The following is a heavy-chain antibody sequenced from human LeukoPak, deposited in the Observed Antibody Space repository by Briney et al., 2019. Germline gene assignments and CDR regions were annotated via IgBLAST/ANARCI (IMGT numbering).Heavy chain of an antibody. J-gene: IGHJ4*02. Sequence: PGGALRLSRPASGFTFSDYYMNLIRQAPGKGPEVVSYISSNGNTIYYPDSVKARFTISRDNAKKSLYLQMNRLRAEDTAVYYCERLVDYYGSGSLYYFDYWGQGTLVTVSS. CDR2: ISSNGNTI. CDR1: GFTFSDYY. V-gene: IGHV3-11*01. CDR3: ERLVDYYGSGSLYYFDY. D-gene: IGHD3-10*01.